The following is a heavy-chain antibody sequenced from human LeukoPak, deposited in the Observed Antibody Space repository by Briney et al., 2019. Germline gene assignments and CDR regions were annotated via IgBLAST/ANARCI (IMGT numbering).Heavy chain of an antibody. CDR3: AKAPGPSVAGSPWFDP. Sequence: PGGSLRLSCAASGFTFSSYAMSWVRQAPGKGLEWDSAISGSGGSTYYADSVKGRFTISRDNSKNTLYLQMNSLRAEDTAVYYCAKAPGPSVAGSPWFDPWGQGTLVTVSS. D-gene: IGHD6-19*01. CDR2: ISGSGGST. CDR1: GFTFSSYA. V-gene: IGHV3-23*01. J-gene: IGHJ5*02.